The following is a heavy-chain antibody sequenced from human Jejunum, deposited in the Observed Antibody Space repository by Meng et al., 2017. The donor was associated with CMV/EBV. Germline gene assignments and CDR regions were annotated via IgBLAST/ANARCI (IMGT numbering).Heavy chain of an antibody. D-gene: IGHD2-2*01. J-gene: IGHJ4*02. Sequence: YGGSFSSYYWRWIRQSPGQGLEWIGQINHSGSASYNPSLRRRVTISEDTSKNQFSLRLTSVTAADTAIYYCARKYCGSSNCYPFDYWGQGELVTVSS. CDR2: INHSGSA. CDR1: GGSFSSYY. CDR3: ARKYCGSSNCYPFDY. V-gene: IGHV4-34*01.